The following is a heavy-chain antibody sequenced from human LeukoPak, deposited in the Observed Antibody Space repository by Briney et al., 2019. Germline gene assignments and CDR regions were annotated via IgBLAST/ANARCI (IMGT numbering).Heavy chain of an antibody. Sequence: SETLSLTCTVSGGSISSSSYYWGWLRQPPGKGLEWIGSIYYSGSTYYNPSLKSRVTISVDTSKNQFSLKLSSVTAADTAVYYCARHPSEYSSSSYWGQGTLVTVSS. CDR3: ARHPSEYSSSSY. V-gene: IGHV4-39*01. CDR2: IYYSGST. J-gene: IGHJ4*02. CDR1: GGSISSSSYY. D-gene: IGHD6-6*01.